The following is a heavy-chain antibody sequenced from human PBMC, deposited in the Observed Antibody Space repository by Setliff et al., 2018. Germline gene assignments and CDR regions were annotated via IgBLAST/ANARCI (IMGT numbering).Heavy chain of an antibody. CDR2: IYTSGST. J-gene: IGHJ6*02. CDR3: ARGRGYSYGSTFHYYYGMDV. CDR1: GGSISSGSYY. Sequence: PSETLSLTCTVSGGSISSGSYYWSWIRQPAGKGLEWIGRIYTSGSTNYNPSLKGRVTISVDTSKNQFSLKLSSVTAADTAVYYCARGRGYSYGSTFHYYYGMDVWGQGTTVTVS. V-gene: IGHV4-61*02. D-gene: IGHD5-18*01.